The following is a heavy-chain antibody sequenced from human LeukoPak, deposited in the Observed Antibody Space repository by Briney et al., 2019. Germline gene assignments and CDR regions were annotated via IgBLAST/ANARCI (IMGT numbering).Heavy chain of an antibody. J-gene: IGHJ5*02. Sequence: SETLSLTCTVSGGSISIYYWSWIRQPPGKGLEWIGYIYYSGSTNYNPSLKSRVTISVDTYKNQFSLKLSSVTAADTAVYYCARVGSYSDWFDPWGQGTLVTVSS. CDR3: ARVGSYSDWFDP. CDR1: GGSISIYY. V-gene: IGHV4-59*01. CDR2: IYYSGST. D-gene: IGHD1-26*01.